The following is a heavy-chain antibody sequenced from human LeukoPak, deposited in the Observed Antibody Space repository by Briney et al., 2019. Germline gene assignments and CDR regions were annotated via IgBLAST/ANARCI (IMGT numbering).Heavy chain of an antibody. Sequence: PGGSLRLSCAASGFTVSSSYMSWVRQAPGEGLEWVSVIYSGGNTYYADSVKGRFTISRDNSKNTLYLQMNSLRAEDTAVYYCARVCNPGSSGCPGDYWGQGTLVSVS. D-gene: IGHD6-19*01. CDR3: ARVCNPGSSGCPGDY. J-gene: IGHJ4*02. CDR1: GFTVSSSY. V-gene: IGHV3-53*01. CDR2: IYSGGNT.